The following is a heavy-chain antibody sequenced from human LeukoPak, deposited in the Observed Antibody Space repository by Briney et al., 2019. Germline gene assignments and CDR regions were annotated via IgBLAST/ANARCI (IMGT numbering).Heavy chain of an antibody. D-gene: IGHD3-22*01. CDR2: INPSSGGT. V-gene: IGHV1-2*06. Sequence: ASVKVSCKASGYSFIDYYMHWVRQAPGQGLEWMGRINPSSGGTNYAQKFQGRVTMTRDTSISTAYMELSRLRSDDTAVYYCARDDNSGYYSGPWGQGTLVTVSS. CDR3: ARDDNSGYYSGP. CDR1: GYSFIDYY. J-gene: IGHJ5*02.